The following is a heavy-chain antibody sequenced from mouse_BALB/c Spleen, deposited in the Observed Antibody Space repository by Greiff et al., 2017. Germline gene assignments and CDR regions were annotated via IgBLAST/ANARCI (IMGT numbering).Heavy chain of an antibody. CDR3: ARRGWDYFDY. D-gene: IGHD3-3*01. Sequence: QVQLKESGPELVKPGASVKMSCKASGYTFTSYYIHWVKQRPGQGLEWIGWIYPGDGSTKYNEKFKGKTTLTADKSSSTAYMLLSSLTSEDSAIYFCARRGWDYFDYWGQGTTLTVSS. CDR2: IYPGDGST. CDR1: GYTFTSYY. J-gene: IGHJ2*01. V-gene: IGHV1S56*01.